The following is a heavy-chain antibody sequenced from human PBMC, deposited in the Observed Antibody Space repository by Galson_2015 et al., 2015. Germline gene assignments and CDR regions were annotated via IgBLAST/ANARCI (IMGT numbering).Heavy chain of an antibody. CDR1: GFTFDDYA. J-gene: IGHJ4*01. V-gene: IGHV3-9*01. D-gene: IGHD2-21*01. Sequence: SLRLSCAASGFTFDDYAMYWVRQAPGKGLEWVSGISWNSGNIGYADSVKGRFTISRDNAKNSLYLQMNSLRVEDTAFYYCAKGRVPDPGKHVDNWVHRSLVTVSS. CDR2: ISWNSGNI. CDR3: AKGRVPDPGKHVDN.